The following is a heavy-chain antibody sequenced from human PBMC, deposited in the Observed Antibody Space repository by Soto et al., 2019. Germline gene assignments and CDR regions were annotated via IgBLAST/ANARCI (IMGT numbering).Heavy chain of an antibody. Sequence: GGSLRLSCAASGFSFTASAMSWVRQAPGKGLEWVSAISATADATYYPDSVKGRFTISRDNSRDTLYLQMNSLRAEDTAVYYCAKDLLLPDDCWGQGTRVTVSS. CDR3: AKDLLLPDDC. V-gene: IGHV3-23*01. CDR1: GFSFTASA. CDR2: ISATADAT. J-gene: IGHJ4*02. D-gene: IGHD2-15*01.